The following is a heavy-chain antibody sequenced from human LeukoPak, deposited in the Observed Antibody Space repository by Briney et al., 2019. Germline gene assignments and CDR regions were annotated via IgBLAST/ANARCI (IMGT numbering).Heavy chain of an antibody. D-gene: IGHD2-2*01. V-gene: IGHV1-2*02. CDR2: INPNSSST. Sequence: ASVKVSCKASGYTFTGYYMHWVRQAPGQGLEWVGWINPNSSSTNYAQTFQGRVTMTRATSNSTAYMELSRLRTGDTAVYYCARVPAANLYYYYYYMDVWGKGTTVTVSS. CDR3: ARVPAANLYYYYYYMDV. CDR1: GYTFTGYY. J-gene: IGHJ6*03.